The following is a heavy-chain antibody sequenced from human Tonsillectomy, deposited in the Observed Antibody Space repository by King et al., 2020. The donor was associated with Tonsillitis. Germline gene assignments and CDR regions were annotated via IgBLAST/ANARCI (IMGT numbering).Heavy chain of an antibody. CDR3: ARHHDGFNWFDP. D-gene: IGHD5-24*01. J-gene: IGHJ5*02. V-gene: IGHV4-59*08. Sequence: QLQESGPGLVKPSETLSLTCTVSGGSISSYYWSWIRQPPGKGLEWSGYIYYSGNTNNNPSLKSRVTISVDTYKNQFSLKLSSVTAADTAVYYCARHHDGFNWFDPWGQGTLVPVSS. CDR2: IYYSGNT. CDR1: GGSISSYY.